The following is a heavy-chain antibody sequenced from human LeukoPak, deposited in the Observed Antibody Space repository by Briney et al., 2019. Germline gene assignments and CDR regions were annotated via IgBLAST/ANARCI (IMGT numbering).Heavy chain of an antibody. CDR2: ISRGGSSK. D-gene: IGHD3-3*01. CDR3: AKDCTIFGVVPTDYYYYYMDV. Sequence: GGSLRLSCAASGFSFSDYYMSWIRQAPGKGLEWVSSISRGGSSKYSADSVQGRFTISRDNSRNTLYLQMNSLRAEDTAVYYCAKDCTIFGVVPTDYYYYYMDVWGKGTTVTVSS. J-gene: IGHJ6*03. CDR1: GFSFSDYY. V-gene: IGHV3-11*01.